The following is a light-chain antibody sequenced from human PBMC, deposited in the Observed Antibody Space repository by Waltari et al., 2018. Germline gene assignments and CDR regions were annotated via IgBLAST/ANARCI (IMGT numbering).Light chain of an antibody. CDR2: KVS. CDR1: QSLVHSDGNTY. J-gene: IGKJ4*01. Sequence: DVVMTQSPLSLPVTLGQPASISCRSSQSLVHSDGNTYLNWFHQRPGQSPRRLIYKVSNRDSGVPDRFSGRGSGTDFTLKISRVEAEDFGVYYSMQATHWPALTFCGGTKVEIK. V-gene: IGKV2-30*02. CDR3: MQATHWPALT.